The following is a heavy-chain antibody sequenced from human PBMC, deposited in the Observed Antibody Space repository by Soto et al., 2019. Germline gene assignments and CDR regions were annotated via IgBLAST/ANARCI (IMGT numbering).Heavy chain of an antibody. J-gene: IGHJ6*02. Sequence: ASVKVSCKASGYTFTSYYMHWVRQAPGQGLEWMGIINPSGGSTSYAQKFQGRVTMTRDTSTSTVYMELSSLRSEDTAVYYCARDIGGGFYGMDVWGQGTTVTVS. D-gene: IGHD3-16*01. CDR1: GYTFTSYY. CDR3: ARDIGGGFYGMDV. V-gene: IGHV1-46*01. CDR2: INPSGGST.